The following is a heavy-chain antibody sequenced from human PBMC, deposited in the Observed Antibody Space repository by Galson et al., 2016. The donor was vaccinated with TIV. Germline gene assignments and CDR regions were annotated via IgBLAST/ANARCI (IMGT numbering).Heavy chain of an antibody. CDR1: GFTFGAYS. D-gene: IGHD3-9*01. Sequence: SLRLSCAASGFTFGAYSMIWVRQAPGKGLEWVSTITSGDTTYYADSVRGRFTTSRDNSKNTLYLQMDSLRAEDTAIYYCAKDRILQYFDWLLCDSWGQGTLVTVSS. CDR3: AKDRILQYFDWLLCDS. V-gene: IGHV3-23*01. CDR2: ITSGDTT. J-gene: IGHJ4*02.